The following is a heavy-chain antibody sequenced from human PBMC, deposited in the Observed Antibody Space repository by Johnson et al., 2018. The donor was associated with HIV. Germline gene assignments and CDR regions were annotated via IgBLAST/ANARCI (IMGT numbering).Heavy chain of an antibody. CDR1: GFTFSSYW. J-gene: IGHJ3*02. CDR2: IKQDGSEK. CDR3: ARGGEKGAFDI. V-gene: IGHV3-7*03. Sequence: VQLVESGGGLVQPGGSLRLSCVDSGFTFSSYWMSWVRQAPGKGLEWVANIKQDGSEKYYVDSVKGRFTISRDNAKNSLFLQMNSLKTEDTAVYYCARGGEKGAFDIWGQGTMVTVSS. D-gene: IGHD7-27*01.